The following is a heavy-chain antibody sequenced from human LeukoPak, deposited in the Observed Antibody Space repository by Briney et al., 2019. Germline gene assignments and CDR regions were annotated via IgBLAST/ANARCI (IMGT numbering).Heavy chain of an antibody. V-gene: IGHV3-21*01. Sequence: PGGSLRLSCVASGFTFSGYRMHWVRQAPGKGLEWVSSIGSSSSYIYYADSVKGRFTISRDNAKNSLYLQMNSLRAEDTAVYYCAGGPMDEDYWGQGTLVTVSS. CDR1: GFTFSGYR. J-gene: IGHJ4*02. CDR2: IGSSSSYI. D-gene: IGHD3-10*01. CDR3: AGGPMDEDY.